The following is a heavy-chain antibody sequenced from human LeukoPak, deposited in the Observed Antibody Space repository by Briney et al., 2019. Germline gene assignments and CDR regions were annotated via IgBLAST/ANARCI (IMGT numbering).Heavy chain of an antibody. Sequence: PGGSLRLSCAASGFTFSSYAMSWVRQAPGKGLEWVSAISGSGGSTDYADSVKGRFTISRDNAKNSLYLQMNSLRAEDTAVYYCARDLAWDAFDIWGQGTMATVSS. J-gene: IGHJ3*02. V-gene: IGHV3-23*01. CDR2: ISGSGGST. CDR3: ARDLAWDAFDI. CDR1: GFTFSSYA.